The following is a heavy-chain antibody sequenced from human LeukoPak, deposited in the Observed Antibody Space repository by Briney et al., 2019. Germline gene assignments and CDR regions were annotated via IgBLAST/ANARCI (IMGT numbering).Heavy chain of an antibody. V-gene: IGHV1-18*04. Sequence: GSVKVSCKASGYTFTGYYMHWVRQAPGQGLEWMGWISAYNGDTNYAQKFQGRVTMTTDTSTSTAYMEVRSLRSDDTAVYYCARDPSTSSGWRAFFDYWGQGTLVTVSS. CDR3: ARDPSTSSGWRAFFDY. D-gene: IGHD6-19*01. CDR1: GYTFTGYY. J-gene: IGHJ4*02. CDR2: ISAYNGDT.